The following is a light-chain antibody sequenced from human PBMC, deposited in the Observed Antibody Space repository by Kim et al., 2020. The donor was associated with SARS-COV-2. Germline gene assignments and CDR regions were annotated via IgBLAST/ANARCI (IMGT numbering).Light chain of an antibody. CDR3: NSRDSNDNVV. CDR2: GKN. J-gene: IGLJ2*01. V-gene: IGLV3-19*01. Sequence: VALGQQVSITCQGDSLRSYYATWYQQKPGQAPILVIYGKNNRPSGIPDRFSGSSSGNTASLTITGTQAGDEADYYCNSRDSNDNVVFGGGTQLTVL. CDR1: SLRSYY.